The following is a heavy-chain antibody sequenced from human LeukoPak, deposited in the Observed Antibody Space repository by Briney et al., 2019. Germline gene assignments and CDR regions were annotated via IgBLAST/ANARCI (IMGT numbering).Heavy chain of an antibody. D-gene: IGHD1-7*01. J-gene: IGHJ4*02. CDR2: ISSNGGST. CDR1: GFTFSSYA. V-gene: IGHV3-64*01. Sequence: GGSLRLSCAASGFTFSSYAMHWVRQAPGKGLEYVSAISSNGGSTYYANSVRGRFTISRDNSKNTLYLQMGSLRAEDMAAYYCARGRGTTKLDYFDYWGQGTLVTVSS. CDR3: ARGRGTTKLDYFDY.